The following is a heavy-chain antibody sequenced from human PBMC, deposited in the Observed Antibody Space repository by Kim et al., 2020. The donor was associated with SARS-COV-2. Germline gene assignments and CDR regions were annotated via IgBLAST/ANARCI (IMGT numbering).Heavy chain of an antibody. Sequence: SETLSLTCAVSGGSISSGGYSWSWIRQPPGKGLEWIGYIYHSGSTYYNPSLKSRVTISVDRSKNQFSLKLSSVTAADTAVYYCARAVYYDSSGYYYAFDIWGQGTMVTVSS. CDR2: IYHSGST. D-gene: IGHD3-22*01. CDR1: GGSISSGGYS. CDR3: ARAVYYDSSGYYYAFDI. V-gene: IGHV4-30-2*01. J-gene: IGHJ3*02.